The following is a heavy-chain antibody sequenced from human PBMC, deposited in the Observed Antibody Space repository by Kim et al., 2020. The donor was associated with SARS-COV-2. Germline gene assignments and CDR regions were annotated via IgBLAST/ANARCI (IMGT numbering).Heavy chain of an antibody. CDR2: ISYDGSNK. Sequence: GGSLRLSCAASGFTFSSYGMHWVRQAPGKGLEWVAVISYDGSNKYYADSVKGRFTISRDNSKNTLYLQMNSLRAEDTAVYYCAKTGMYYDFWSGMDVWGQGTTVTVSS. CDR3: AKTGMYYDFWSGMDV. J-gene: IGHJ6*02. V-gene: IGHV3-30*18. CDR1: GFTFSSYG. D-gene: IGHD3-3*01.